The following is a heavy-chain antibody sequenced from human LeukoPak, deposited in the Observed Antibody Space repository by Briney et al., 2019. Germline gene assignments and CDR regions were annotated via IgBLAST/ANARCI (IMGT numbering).Heavy chain of an antibody. J-gene: IGHJ6*03. D-gene: IGHD2-15*01. CDR3: ARGYCSGGSCYSYYYYNYMDV. CDR1: GGSISSYY. Sequence: SETLSLTCTVSGGSISSYYWSWIRQPPGKGLEWIGYIYYSGSTNYNPSLKSRVTISVDPSNNQFSLKLSSVTAADTAVYYCARGYCSGGSCYSYYYYNYMDVWGKGTTVTVSS. CDR2: IYYSGST. V-gene: IGHV4-59*12.